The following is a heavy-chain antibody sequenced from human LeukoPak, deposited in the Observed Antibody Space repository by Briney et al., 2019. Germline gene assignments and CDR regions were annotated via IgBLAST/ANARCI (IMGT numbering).Heavy chain of an antibody. D-gene: IGHD3-3*01. J-gene: IGHJ5*02. CDR3: ARVGMRYYDFWSGYRPLWFDP. CDR1: GYTFTGYY. Sequence: GASVKVSCKASGYTFTGYYMHWVRQAPGQGLEWMGWINPNSGGTNYAQKFQGRVTMTRDTSISTAYMELSRLRSDDTAVYYCARVGMRYYDFWSGYRPLWFDPWGQGTLVTVSS. CDR2: INPNSGGT. V-gene: IGHV1-2*02.